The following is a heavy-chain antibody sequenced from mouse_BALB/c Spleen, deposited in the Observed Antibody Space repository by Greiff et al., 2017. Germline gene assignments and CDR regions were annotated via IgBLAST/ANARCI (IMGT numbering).Heavy chain of an antibody. D-gene: IGHD2-1*01. Sequence: QVQLQQPGAELVKPGASVKLSCKASGYTFTSYYMYWVKQRPGQGLEWIGGINPSNGGTNFNEKFKSKATLTVDKSSSTAYMQLSSLTSEDSAVYYCTRGGNLPHRFAYWGQGTLVTVSA. J-gene: IGHJ3*01. CDR3: TRGGNLPHRFAY. CDR1: GYTFTSYY. CDR2: INPSNGGT. V-gene: IGHV1S81*02.